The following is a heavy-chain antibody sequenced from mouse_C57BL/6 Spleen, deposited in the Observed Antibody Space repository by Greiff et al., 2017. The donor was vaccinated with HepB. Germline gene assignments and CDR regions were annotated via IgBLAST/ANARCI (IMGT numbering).Heavy chain of an antibody. CDR2: ISYDGSN. CDR1: GYSITSGYY. J-gene: IGHJ3*01. V-gene: IGHV3-6*01. D-gene: IGHD1-1*01. CDR3: ARSYEFAY. Sequence: VQLQQSGPGLVKPSQSLSLTCSVTGYSITSGYYWNWIRQFPGNKLEWMGYISYDGSNNYNPSLKNRISITRDTSKNQFFLKLNSVTTEDTATYYCARSYEFAYWGQGTLVTVSA.